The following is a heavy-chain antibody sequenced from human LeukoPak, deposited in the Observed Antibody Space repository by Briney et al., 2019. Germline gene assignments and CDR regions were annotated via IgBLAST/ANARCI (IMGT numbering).Heavy chain of an antibody. V-gene: IGHV4-59*01. Sequence: SETLXLTCTVSGGSITSYYWSWIRQPPGKGLEWIGYIYYSGSTNYNPSLKSRVTISVDTSKNQFSLKLRSVTAADTAVYYCARETSQKGAHYMDVWGKGTTVTISS. D-gene: IGHD3-16*01. CDR3: ARETSQKGAHYMDV. J-gene: IGHJ6*03. CDR2: IYYSGST. CDR1: GGSITSYY.